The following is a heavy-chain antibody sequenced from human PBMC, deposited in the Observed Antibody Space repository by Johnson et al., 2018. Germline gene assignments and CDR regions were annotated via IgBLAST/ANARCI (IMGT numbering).Heavy chain of an antibody. J-gene: IGHJ3*01. CDR1: GVSLSLHQ. CDR3: ARESFSMRTGNDGFDL. Sequence: QVQLQESGPGLVKPSETLSLICTVSGVSLSLHQWDWIRQAPGKGLEWIGVIYEDGSTNYNPPLKSRVTISVDRSKNPFSLKLTSATAADKAVYYCARESFSMRTGNDGFDLWGQGTKVNVSS. CDR2: IYEDGST. V-gene: IGHV4-59*11. D-gene: IGHD2/OR15-2a*01.